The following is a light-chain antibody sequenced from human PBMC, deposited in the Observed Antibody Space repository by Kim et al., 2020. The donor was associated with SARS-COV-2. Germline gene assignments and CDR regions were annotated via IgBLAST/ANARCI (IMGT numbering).Light chain of an antibody. Sequence: QLVLTQSPSASASLGASVKLTCTLSSGHSSYAIAWHQQQPEKGPRYLMKLNSDGSHTKGDGIPDRFSGSSSGAERYLTISSLQSEDEAEYYCQTWGGGIRVFGGGTQLTVL. CDR1: SGHSSYA. J-gene: IGLJ3*02. CDR3: QTWGGGIRV. CDR2: LNSDGSH. V-gene: IGLV4-69*01.